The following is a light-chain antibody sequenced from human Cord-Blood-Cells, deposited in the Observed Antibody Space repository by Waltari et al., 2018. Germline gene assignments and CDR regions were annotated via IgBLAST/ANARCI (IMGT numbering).Light chain of an antibody. CDR3: QQYNNWPPYT. CDR1: QSVSSN. V-gene: IGKV3-15*01. CDR2: GAS. J-gene: IGKJ2*01. Sequence: EIVMTQSPAPLSGSAGVRAALSCRASQSVSSNLAWYQQKPGQAPRLLIYGASTRATGIPARFSGSGSGTEFTLTISSLQSEDFAVYYCQQYNNWPPYTFGQGTKLEIK.